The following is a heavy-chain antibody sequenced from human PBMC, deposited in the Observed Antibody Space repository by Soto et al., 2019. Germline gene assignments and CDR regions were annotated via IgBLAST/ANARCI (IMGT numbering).Heavy chain of an antibody. CDR2: IYNSGRGST. V-gene: IGHV4-59*01. CDR3: ARLYGLDACDI. Sequence: PSETLSLTCSVYGSCRKTYYWQWILQAPGKGLEWIGFIYNSGRGSTGSNPSLSSRVTFSIETSKNQFSLKLDSVTAADTAVYYCARLYGLDACDIWGQGTMVTVS. D-gene: IGHD3-16*02. CDR1: GSCRKTYY. J-gene: IGHJ3*02.